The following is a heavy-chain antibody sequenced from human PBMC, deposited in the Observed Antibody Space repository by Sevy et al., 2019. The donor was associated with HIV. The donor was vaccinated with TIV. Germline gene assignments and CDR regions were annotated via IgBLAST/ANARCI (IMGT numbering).Heavy chain of an antibody. J-gene: IGHJ6*02. D-gene: IGHD3-3*01. CDR2: IYYSGST. CDR3: AENYDFWSGYYIYYYGMDV. CDR1: GGSISSYY. Sequence: SETLSLTCTVSGGSISSYYWSWIRRPPGKGLEWIGYIYYSGSTNYNPSLKSRVTISVDTSKNQISLKLSSVTAADTAVYYCAENYDFWSGYYIYYYGMDVWGQGTTVTVSS. V-gene: IGHV4-59*13.